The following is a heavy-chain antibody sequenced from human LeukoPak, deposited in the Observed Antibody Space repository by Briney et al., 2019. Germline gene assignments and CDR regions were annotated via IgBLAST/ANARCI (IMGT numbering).Heavy chain of an antibody. V-gene: IGHV3-74*01. CDR1: AFTFSIYW. CDR3: ARDLGMTSMDI. CDR2: INSDGSST. D-gene: IGHD2/OR15-2a*01. J-gene: IGHJ3*02. Sequence: PGGSLRLSCGASAFTFSIYWMHWVRQAPGKGLVWVSRINSDGSSTNYADSVKGRFTISRDNAKNTLYLQMNSLGAEDTAVYYCARDLGMTSMDIWGQGTMVTVSS.